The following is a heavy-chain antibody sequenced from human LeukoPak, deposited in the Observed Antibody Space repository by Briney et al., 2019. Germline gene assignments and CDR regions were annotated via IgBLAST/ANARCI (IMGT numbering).Heavy chain of an antibody. Sequence: SETLSLTCTVSGGSISSYYWSWIRQPPGKGLEWIGYIYYSGSTNYNPSLKSRVTISVDTSKNQFSLKLSSVTAADTAVYYCARRIQYCSGGSCWYYFDYWGQGTLVTVSS. CDR2: IYYSGST. D-gene: IGHD2-15*01. J-gene: IGHJ4*02. CDR3: ARRIQYCSGGSCWYYFDY. CDR1: GGSISSYY. V-gene: IGHV4-59*01.